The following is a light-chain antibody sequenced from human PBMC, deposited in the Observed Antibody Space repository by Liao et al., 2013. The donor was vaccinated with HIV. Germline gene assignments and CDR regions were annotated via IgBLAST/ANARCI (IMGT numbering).Light chain of an antibody. Sequence: SYELTQPPSVSVSPGQTATITCYGVYLEDKHVCWYQQRPGQSPVLLICQDNKRPSGIPERFSGSNSGNTATLTISGTQPMDEADFYCQAWDGTTVVFGGGTKLTVL. CDR1: YLEDKH. CDR2: QDN. J-gene: IGLJ3*02. CDR3: QAWDGTTVV. V-gene: IGLV3-1*01.